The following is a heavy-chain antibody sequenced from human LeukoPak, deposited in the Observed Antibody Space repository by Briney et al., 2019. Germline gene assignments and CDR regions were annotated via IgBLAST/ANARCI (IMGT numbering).Heavy chain of an antibody. V-gene: IGHV4-39*07. D-gene: IGHD6-19*01. CDR2: IYYSGST. Sequence: PSETLSLTCTVSGGSISSSSYYWGWIRQPPGKGLEWIGSIYYSGSTYYNPSLKSRVTMSVDTSKNQFSLKLSSVTAADTAVYYCARDGLKTSGYSSGWPYYYYYMDVWGKGTTVTISS. CDR3: ARDGLKTSGYSSGWPYYYYYMDV. J-gene: IGHJ6*03. CDR1: GGSISSSSYY.